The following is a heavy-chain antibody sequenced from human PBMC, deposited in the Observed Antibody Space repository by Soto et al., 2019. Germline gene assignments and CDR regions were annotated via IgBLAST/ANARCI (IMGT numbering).Heavy chain of an antibody. J-gene: IGHJ3*02. CDR2: INAGNGNT. V-gene: IGHV1-3*01. CDR1: GYTFTSYA. Sequence: ASVKVSCKASGYTFTSYAMHWARQAPGQRLEWMGWINAGNGNTKYSQKFQGRVTMTRDTSTSTVYMELSSLRSEDTAVYYCARVAPTLDSSGYYYGAFDIWGQGTMVTVSS. D-gene: IGHD3-22*01. CDR3: ARVAPTLDSSGYYYGAFDI.